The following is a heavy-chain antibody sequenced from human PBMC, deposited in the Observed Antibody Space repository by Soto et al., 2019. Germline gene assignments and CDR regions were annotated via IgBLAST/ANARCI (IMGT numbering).Heavy chain of an antibody. Sequence: QVQLQQWGAGLLKPSETLSLTCAVYGGSFSGYYWSWIRQPPGKGLEWIGEINHSGSTNYNPSLKSRVTISVDTSKNQFSLKLSSVTAADTAVYYCARAYAIPGWSDPWGQGTLVTVSS. CDR2: INHSGST. CDR3: ARAYAIPGWSDP. D-gene: IGHD2-8*01. CDR1: GGSFSGYY. V-gene: IGHV4-34*01. J-gene: IGHJ5*02.